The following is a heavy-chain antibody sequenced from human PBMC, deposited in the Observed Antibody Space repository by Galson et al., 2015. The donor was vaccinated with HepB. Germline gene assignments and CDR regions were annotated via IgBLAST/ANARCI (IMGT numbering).Heavy chain of an antibody. CDR1: GFTFSSYS. V-gene: IGHV3-48*04. CDR3: ARVGYSGYDPVTYGMDV. CDR2: ISSSSSTI. J-gene: IGHJ6*02. Sequence: SLRLSCAASGFTFSSYSMNWVRQAPGKGLEWVSYISSSSSTIYYADSVKGRFTISRDNAKNSLYLQMNSLRAEDTAVYYCARVGYSGYDPVTYGMDVWGQGTTVTVSS. D-gene: IGHD5-12*01.